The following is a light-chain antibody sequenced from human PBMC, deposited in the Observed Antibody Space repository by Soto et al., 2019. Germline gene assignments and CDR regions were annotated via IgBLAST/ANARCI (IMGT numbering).Light chain of an antibody. CDR3: QQYRNWPRT. J-gene: IGKJ1*01. Sequence: PGERATLSCRASQSVSSSYLAWYQQNPGQAPRLLIYGASTRATDMPGRFSGRGSGTEFTLTISSLQSEDFAVYYCQQYRNWPRTFGQGTKVDIK. CDR1: QSVSSSY. CDR2: GAS. V-gene: IGKV3-15*01.